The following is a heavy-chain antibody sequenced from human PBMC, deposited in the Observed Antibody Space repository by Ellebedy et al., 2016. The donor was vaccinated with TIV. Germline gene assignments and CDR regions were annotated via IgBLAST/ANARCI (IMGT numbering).Heavy chain of an antibody. CDR2: LHPSSGGT. CDR3: ARAGHSAGIAVAGKFGY. D-gene: IGHD6-19*01. V-gene: IGHV1-2*02. Sequence: ASVKVSCKTSGYVFTAYHIHWVRQAPGQGLEWMGWLHPSSGGTNYAQNFQGRVTMTRDTSISTAYLELSRLRSDDTAVYYCARAGHSAGIAVAGKFGYWGQGTLVTVSS. J-gene: IGHJ4*02. CDR1: GYVFTAYH.